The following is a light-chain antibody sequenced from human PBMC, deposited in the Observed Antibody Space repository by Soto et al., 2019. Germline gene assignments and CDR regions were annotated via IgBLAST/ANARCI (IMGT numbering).Light chain of an antibody. V-gene: IGKV1-33*01. J-gene: IGKJ3*01. Sequence: DIQMTQSPSSLSASVGDRVTITCQASQDISNYLNWYQQKPGKAPKLLIYDASNLETGVPSRFSVSGSGSDFTFTISSLHPEDIATYYCQQYHNLPFFTFGPGTKVDIK. CDR1: QDISNY. CDR3: QQYHNLPFFT. CDR2: DAS.